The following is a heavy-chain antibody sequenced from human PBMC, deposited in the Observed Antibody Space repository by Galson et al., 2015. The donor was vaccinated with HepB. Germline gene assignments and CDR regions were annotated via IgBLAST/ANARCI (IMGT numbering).Heavy chain of an antibody. CDR3: ARTRARHQRITIFGVVIPTGNWFDP. J-gene: IGHJ5*02. Sequence: SVKVSCKASGYTFTSYDINWVRQATGQGLEWMGWMNPNSGNTGYAQKFQGRVTMTRNTSISTAYMELSSLRSEDTAVYYCARTRARHQRITIFGVVIPTGNWFDPWGQGTLVTVSS. V-gene: IGHV1-8*01. CDR2: MNPNSGNT. D-gene: IGHD3-3*01. CDR1: GYTFTSYD.